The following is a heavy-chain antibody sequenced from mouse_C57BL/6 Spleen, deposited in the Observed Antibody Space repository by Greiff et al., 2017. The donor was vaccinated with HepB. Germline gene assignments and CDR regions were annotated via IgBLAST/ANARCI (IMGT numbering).Heavy chain of an antibody. J-gene: IGHJ2*01. CDR3: ARLGTVVARSFDY. CDR1: GYTFTSYW. D-gene: IGHD1-1*01. Sequence: QVQLKQPGTELVKPGASVKLSCKASGYTFTSYWMHWVKQRPGQGLEWIGNINPSNGGTNYNEKFKSKATLTVDKSSSTAYMQLSSLTSEDSAVYYCARLGTVVARSFDYWGQGTTLTVSS. V-gene: IGHV1-53*01. CDR2: INPSNGGT.